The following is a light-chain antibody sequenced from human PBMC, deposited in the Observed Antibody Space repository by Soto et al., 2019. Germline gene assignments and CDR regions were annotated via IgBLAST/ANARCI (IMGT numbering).Light chain of an antibody. CDR3: QQYNDYSWT. Sequence: IQMTQSPSTLSASVGDRVAITCRASQSIGVWLAWYQQKPGKAPRFLIYKASSLESGVPSRFSGSGYGTEFTLTISSLQPEDVATYYFQQYNDYSWTFGQGNKVEIK. V-gene: IGKV1-5*03. CDR2: KAS. CDR1: QSIGVW. J-gene: IGKJ1*01.